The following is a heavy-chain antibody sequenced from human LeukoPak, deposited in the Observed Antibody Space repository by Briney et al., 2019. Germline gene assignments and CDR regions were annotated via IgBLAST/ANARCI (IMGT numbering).Heavy chain of an antibody. J-gene: IGHJ5*02. CDR2: ISGSSGII. CDR3: ARKVVVAATNWFDP. V-gene: IGHV3-48*01. CDR1: GFTFNTYT. Sequence: GGSLRLSCAASGFTFNTYTMNWVRQAPGKGLEWVSYISGSSGIIDYADSVRGRFTISRDNAKNSLYLQMNSLRAEDTAVYYCARKVVVAATNWFDPWGQGTLVTVSS. D-gene: IGHD2-15*01.